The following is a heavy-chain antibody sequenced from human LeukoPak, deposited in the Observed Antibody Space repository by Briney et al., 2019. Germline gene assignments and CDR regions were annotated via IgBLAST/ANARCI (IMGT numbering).Heavy chain of an antibody. V-gene: IGHV4-59*01. J-gene: IGHJ4*02. CDR1: GGSIRSDF. D-gene: IGHD5-18*01. Sequence: PSETLSLTCTVSGGSIRSDFWSWIRQPPGKGLEWIGYIYYSGSTDYNPSFKSRVTISVDRSKNQFSLRLSSVTAADTAVYFCARDFGYADPFDNWGQGTLVTVSS. CDR2: IYYSGST. CDR3: ARDFGYADPFDN.